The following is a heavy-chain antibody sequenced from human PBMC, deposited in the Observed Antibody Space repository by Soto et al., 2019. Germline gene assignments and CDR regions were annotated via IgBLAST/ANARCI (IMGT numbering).Heavy chain of an antibody. D-gene: IGHD6-13*01. CDR1: DHC. J-gene: IGHJ6*03. V-gene: IGHV3-72*01. CDR2: TRNKAKSYTT. Sequence: DHCVRRILKKQGKGLEWVARTRNKAKSYTTEYAASVKGRFTISRGGSKNSLYLQINSLETEDTAVYYCVRSSNLYSYFYMDVWGNGTTVTVSS. CDR3: VRSSNLYSYFYMDV.